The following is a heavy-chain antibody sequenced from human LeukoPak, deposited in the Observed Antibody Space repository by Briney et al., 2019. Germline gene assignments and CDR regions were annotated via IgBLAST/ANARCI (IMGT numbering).Heavy chain of an antibody. D-gene: IGHD5-12*01. V-gene: IGHV4-4*07. CDR2: IYTSGST. Sequence: SETLSLTCTVSGGSISSYYWSWIRQPAGKGLEWIGRIYTSGSTNYSPSLKSRVTMSLDTSKDQFSLKLTSVTAADTAVYYCTIFIVADPDAFEIWGQGSMVTVSS. CDR3: TIFIVADPDAFEI. J-gene: IGHJ3*02. CDR1: GGSISSYY.